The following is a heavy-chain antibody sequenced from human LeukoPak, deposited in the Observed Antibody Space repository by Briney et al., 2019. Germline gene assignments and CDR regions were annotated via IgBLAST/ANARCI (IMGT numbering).Heavy chain of an antibody. D-gene: IGHD3-22*01. Sequence: GGSLRLSCAASGFTFSSYGMHWVRQAPGKGLEWVAVISYDGSNKYYADSVKGRFTISRDNSKNTLYLQMNSLRAEDTAVYYCARGGRKYDSSGYYYGAWGQGTLVTVSS. CDR3: ARGGRKYDSSGYYYGA. J-gene: IGHJ4*02. V-gene: IGHV3-30*03. CDR2: ISYDGSNK. CDR1: GFTFSSYG.